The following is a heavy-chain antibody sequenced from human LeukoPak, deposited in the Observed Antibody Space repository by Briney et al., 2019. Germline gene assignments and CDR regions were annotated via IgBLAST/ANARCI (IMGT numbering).Heavy chain of an antibody. CDR3: ARADYDSSGYYIDDY. J-gene: IGHJ4*02. CDR2: IYYSGST. CDR1: GGSISSSSYY. V-gene: IGHV4-30-4*08. D-gene: IGHD3-22*01. Sequence: SETLSLTCAVSGGSISSSSYYWGWIRQPPGKGLEWIGYIYYSGSTYYNPSLKSRVTISVDTSKNQFSLKLSSVTAADTAVYYCARADYDSSGYYIDDYWGQGTLVTVSS.